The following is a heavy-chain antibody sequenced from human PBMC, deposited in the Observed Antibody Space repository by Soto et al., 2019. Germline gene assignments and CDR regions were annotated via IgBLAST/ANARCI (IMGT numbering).Heavy chain of an antibody. D-gene: IGHD6-19*01. CDR3: ARGSSTGYSSGWYQYFQH. Sequence: GGSLRLSCVASGFTFSNNGIHWVRQAPGKGLEWVAVISSDGSKKYYADSVKGRFTISRDNSKNTLYLQMNSLRAEDTAVYYCARGSSTGYSSGWYQYFQHWGQGTLVTVSS. J-gene: IGHJ1*01. CDR2: ISSDGSKK. CDR1: GFTFSNNG. V-gene: IGHV3-30*03.